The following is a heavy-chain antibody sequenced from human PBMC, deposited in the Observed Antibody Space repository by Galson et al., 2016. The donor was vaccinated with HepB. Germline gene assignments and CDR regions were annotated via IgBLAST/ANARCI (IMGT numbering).Heavy chain of an antibody. V-gene: IGHV3-33*01. CDR1: GFTFSNYG. D-gene: IGHD6-13*01. Sequence: SLRLSCAASGFTFSNYGMHWVRQAPGKGLGWVAVIWYGGNNKYYGDSVKGRFTISRDNSKNTLYLQMNSLRDEDTAVYYCARAKRSGEYSSSWYGLDVWGQGTTVTVSS. CDR3: ARAKRSGEYSSSWYGLDV. CDR2: IWYGGNNK. J-gene: IGHJ6*02.